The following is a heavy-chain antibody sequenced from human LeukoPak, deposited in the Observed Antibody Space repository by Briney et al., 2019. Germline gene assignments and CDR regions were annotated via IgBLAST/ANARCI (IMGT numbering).Heavy chain of an antibody. CDR1: GFTFSSYA. Sequence: GGSLRLSCAASGFTFSSYAMHWVRQAPGKGLEWVAVISYGGSNKYYADSVKGRFTISRDNSKNTLYLQMNSLRAEDTAVYYCARYGSGSSTFDYWGQGTLVTVSS. CDR2: ISYGGSNK. CDR3: ARYGSGSSTFDY. D-gene: IGHD3-10*01. J-gene: IGHJ4*02. V-gene: IGHV3-30*04.